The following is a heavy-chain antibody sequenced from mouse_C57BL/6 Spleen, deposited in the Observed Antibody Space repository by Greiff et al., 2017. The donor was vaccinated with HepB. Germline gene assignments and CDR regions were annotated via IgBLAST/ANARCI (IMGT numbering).Heavy chain of an antibody. CDR2: IDPNSGGT. Sequence: QVQLKQPGAELVKPGASVKLSCKASGYTFTSYWMHWVKQRPGRGLEWIGRIDPNSGGTKYNEKFKSKATLTVDKPSSTAYMQLSSLTSEDSAVYYCARSGDGYYFAWFAYWGQGTLVTVSA. D-gene: IGHD2-3*01. CDR3: ARSGDGYYFAWFAY. J-gene: IGHJ3*01. CDR1: GYTFTSYW. V-gene: IGHV1-72*01.